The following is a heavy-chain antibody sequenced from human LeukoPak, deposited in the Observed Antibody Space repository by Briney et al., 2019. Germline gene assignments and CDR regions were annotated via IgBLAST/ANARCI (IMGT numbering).Heavy chain of an antibody. J-gene: IGHJ4*02. V-gene: IGHV3-74*01. CDR3: ARGRLGGSYQGDFVY. CDR2: INSDGSST. D-gene: IGHD1-26*01. Sequence: GGSLTLSCAASEFTFSSYWMHWVRHAPGQGLVWVSRINSDGSSTSYADSVKGRFTISRDNAKNTLYLQMNSLRAEDTAVYYCARGRLGGSYQGDFVYWGQGTLVTVSS. CDR1: EFTFSSYW.